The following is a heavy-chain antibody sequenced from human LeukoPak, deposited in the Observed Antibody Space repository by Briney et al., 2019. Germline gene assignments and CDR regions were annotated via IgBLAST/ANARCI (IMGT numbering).Heavy chain of an antibody. CDR2: ISHIGAT. CDR1: IYSISISSGFY. D-gene: IGHD3-3*01. CDR3: ARGREMKGVASGYFDL. V-gene: IGHV4-38-2*01. J-gene: IGHJ2*01. Sequence: SETLSLTCAVSIYSISISSGFYWDWIRQPPGKGLEWIGTISHIGATYYNPSLKSRVTISVDTSENQFSLRLRSVTAADTAVYYCARGREMKGVASGYFDLWGRGTLVTVSS.